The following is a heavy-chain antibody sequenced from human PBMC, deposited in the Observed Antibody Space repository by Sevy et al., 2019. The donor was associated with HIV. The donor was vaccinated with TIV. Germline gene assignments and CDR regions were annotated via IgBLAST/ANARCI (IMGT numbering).Heavy chain of an antibody. Sequence: GGSLRLSCVASGFTFANHAIHWVRQAPGKGLEGVAIISFDGRNERYTDSVKGRFTISRDNSKNTVYMQMTRLRTEDAAVYYCARDHCDDGVCFRSGYFDYWGQGTLVTVSS. V-gene: IGHV3-30*04. CDR2: ISFDGRNE. CDR1: GFTFANHA. D-gene: IGHD2-8*02. J-gene: IGHJ4*02. CDR3: ARDHCDDGVCFRSGYFDY.